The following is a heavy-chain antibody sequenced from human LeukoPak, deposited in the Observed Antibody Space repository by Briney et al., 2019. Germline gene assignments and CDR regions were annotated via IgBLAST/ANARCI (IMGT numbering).Heavy chain of an antibody. CDR1: GYTFVNYW. D-gene: IGHD3-22*01. CDR2: INPSGGST. Sequence: GESLKISCKGSGYTFVNYWIGWVRQMPGKGLEWMGVINPSGGSTSYAQNFQGRVTMTRDTSTSTVYMELSSLRSEDTAVYYCAREPYDSSGYEYFQHWGQGTLVIVSS. V-gene: IGHV1-46*01. J-gene: IGHJ1*01. CDR3: AREPYDSSGYEYFQH.